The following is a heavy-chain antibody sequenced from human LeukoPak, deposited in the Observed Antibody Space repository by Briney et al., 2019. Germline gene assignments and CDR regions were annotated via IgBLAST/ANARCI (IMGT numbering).Heavy chain of an antibody. Sequence: GGSLRLSCAASGFTFSSYGIHWVRQAPGKGLEWVAVIWYDGSSKYYADSVKGRFTISRDNSKNTLYLQVNSLRTEDTAVYYCARGFRYYDGIDAFDIWGQGTMVTVSS. CDR1: GFTFSSYG. D-gene: IGHD3-22*01. V-gene: IGHV3-33*01. J-gene: IGHJ3*02. CDR2: IWYDGSSK. CDR3: ARGFRYYDGIDAFDI.